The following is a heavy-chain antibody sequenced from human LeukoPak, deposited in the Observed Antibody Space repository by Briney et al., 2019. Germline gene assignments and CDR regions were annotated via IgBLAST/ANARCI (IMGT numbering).Heavy chain of an antibody. CDR2: ISYDGSNK. Sequence: GGSLRLSCAASGFTFSNYTMTWVRQAPAKGLEWVAAISYDGSNKFYADSVKGRFTISRDNSKNTLYLQMNSLRAEDTAVYYCAKDPPLYFDWTEGYFQHWGQGTLVTVSS. V-gene: IGHV3-30*18. J-gene: IGHJ1*01. CDR3: AKDPPLYFDWTEGYFQH. CDR1: GFTFSNYT. D-gene: IGHD3-9*01.